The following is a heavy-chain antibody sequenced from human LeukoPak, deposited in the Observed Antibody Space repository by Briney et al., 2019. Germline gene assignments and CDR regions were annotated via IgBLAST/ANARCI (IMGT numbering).Heavy chain of an antibody. CDR3: ARNRAGGKPCAFDI. V-gene: IGHV4-61*02. CDR2: IYTSGST. J-gene: IGHJ3*02. Sequence: SETLSLTCTVSGGSISSGSYYWSWIRQPAGKGLECIGRIYTSGSTNYNPSLKSRVTISVDTSKNQFSLKLSSVTAADTAVYCCARNRAGGKPCAFDIWGQGTMVTVSS. CDR1: GGSISSGSYY.